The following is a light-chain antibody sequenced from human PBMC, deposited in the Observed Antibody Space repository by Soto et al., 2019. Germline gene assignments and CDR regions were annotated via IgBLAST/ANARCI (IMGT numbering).Light chain of an antibody. CDR1: QSVSSN. CDR3: QQYNNWPTIT. CDR2: GAS. J-gene: IGKJ5*01. V-gene: IGKV3-15*01. Sequence: EIVMTQSPATLSVSPGERATLSCRASQSVSSNLAWYQQKPGQAPRLLIYGASTRATGIPARFSGSRSGTEFTLTISSLQSEDFAVYYCQQYNNWPTITVGQGTRLEI.